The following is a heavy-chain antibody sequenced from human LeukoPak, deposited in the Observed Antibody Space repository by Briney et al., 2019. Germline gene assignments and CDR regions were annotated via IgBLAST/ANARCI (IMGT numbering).Heavy chain of an antibody. Sequence: GGSLRPSCAASGFTVSSNYMSWVRQAPGKGLEWVSYISSSGSTIFYADSVKGRFTISRDNAKNSLYLQMNSLRAEDTAVYYCARDLEYTTSSGDYWGQGTLVTVSS. CDR1: GFTVSSNY. V-gene: IGHV3-11*04. D-gene: IGHD6-6*01. CDR3: ARDLEYTTSSGDY. CDR2: ISSSGSTI. J-gene: IGHJ4*02.